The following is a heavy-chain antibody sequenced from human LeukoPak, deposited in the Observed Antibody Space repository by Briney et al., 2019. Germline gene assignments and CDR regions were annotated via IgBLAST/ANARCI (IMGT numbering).Heavy chain of an antibody. Sequence: SVKVSCKASGGTFSSYAISWVRQAPGQGLEWMGGIIPIFGTANYAQKFQGRVTITADESTSTAYMELRSLRSEDTAVYYCARYYDILTGSHNWFDPWGQGTLVTVSS. D-gene: IGHD3-9*01. CDR1: GGTFSSYA. CDR2: IIPIFGTA. CDR3: ARYYDILTGSHNWFDP. J-gene: IGHJ5*02. V-gene: IGHV1-69*13.